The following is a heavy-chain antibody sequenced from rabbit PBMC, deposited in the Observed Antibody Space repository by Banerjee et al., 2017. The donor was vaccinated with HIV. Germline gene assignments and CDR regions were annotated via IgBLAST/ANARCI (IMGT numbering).Heavy chain of an antibody. CDR2: IYTGSSGST. J-gene: IGHJ4*01. CDR3: ARDLAGVIGWNFNL. V-gene: IGHV1S45*01. D-gene: IGHD4-1*01. Sequence: QQQLEESGGDLVKPEGSLTLTCTASGFSFSSSYYMCWVRQAPGKGLEWIACIYTGSSGSTYYASWAKGRFTISKTSPTTVTLQMTSLTAADTATYFCARDLAGVIGWNFNLWGPGTLVTVS. CDR1: GFSFSSSYY.